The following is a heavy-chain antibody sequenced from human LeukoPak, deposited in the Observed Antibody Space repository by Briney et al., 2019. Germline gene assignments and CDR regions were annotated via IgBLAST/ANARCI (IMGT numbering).Heavy chain of an antibody. D-gene: IGHD6-25*01. CDR3: ARVRSGSFDY. CDR1: GDSISSSY. V-gene: IGHV4-4*07. Sequence: SETLSLTCTVSGDSISSSYWTWIRQPAGKRLEWIGRINTSGSTNYNPSLKSRVTMSVDTSKNQFSLNLSSVTAADTAVYYCARVRSGSFDYWGQGTLVIVSS. J-gene: IGHJ4*02. CDR2: INTSGST.